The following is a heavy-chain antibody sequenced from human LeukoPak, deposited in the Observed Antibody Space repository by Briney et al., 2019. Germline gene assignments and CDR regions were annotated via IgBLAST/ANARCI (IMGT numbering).Heavy chain of an antibody. D-gene: IGHD5-24*01. V-gene: IGHV3-7*01. CDR2: IKKDGSEK. CDR3: AADGYSSPFDH. Sequence: PGGSLRLSCAASGFTFSNYWMSWVRQAPGKGLEWVANIKKDGSEKYYVDSVRGRFTISRDNAKNSLYLQMNSLRAEDTAVYYCAADGYSSPFDHWGQGTLVTVSS. J-gene: IGHJ4*02. CDR1: GFTFSNYW.